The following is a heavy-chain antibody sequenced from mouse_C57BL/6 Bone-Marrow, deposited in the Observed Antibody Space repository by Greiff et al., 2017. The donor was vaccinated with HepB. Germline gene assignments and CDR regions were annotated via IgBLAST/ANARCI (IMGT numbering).Heavy chain of an antibody. CDR3: ARSRGGPFNLLLRWDWDFDV. D-gene: IGHD1-1*01. Sequence: VQLQQSGAELVRPGTSVKVSCKASGYAFTNYLIEWVKQRPGQGLEWIGVINPGSGGTNYNEKFKGKATLTADKSSSTAYMQVSSLTSEDSAVYFCARSRGGPFNLLLRWDWDFDVWGTGTTVTVSS. CDR2: INPGSGGT. J-gene: IGHJ1*03. CDR1: GYAFTNYL. V-gene: IGHV1-54*01.